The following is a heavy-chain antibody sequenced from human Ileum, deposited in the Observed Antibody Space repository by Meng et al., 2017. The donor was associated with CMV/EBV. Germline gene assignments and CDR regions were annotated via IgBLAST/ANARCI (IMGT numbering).Heavy chain of an antibody. J-gene: IGHJ4*02. CDR3: ARGPGGFGDFNFDY. Sequence: QVQVQEPGPGLVKPSETLSRTCTVSGDSSTSFYWSWIRQPAGKALEWIGRIYHGGSTNYNPSLKSRVTLSVDTSKNQFSMRLTSVTAADTAVYYCARGPGGFGDFNFDYWGQGTLVTVSS. CDR1: GDSSTSFY. CDR2: IYHGGST. V-gene: IGHV4-4*07. D-gene: IGHD3-16*01.